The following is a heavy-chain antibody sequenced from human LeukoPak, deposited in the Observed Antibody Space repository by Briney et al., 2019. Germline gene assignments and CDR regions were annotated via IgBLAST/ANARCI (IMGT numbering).Heavy chain of an antibody. V-gene: IGHV4-39*01. CDR2: VYHGDDT. Sequence: SETLSLTCTVSAGSINNDIYFWGWIRQPPGKGLEWIASVYHGDDTYYRPSLKSRVTISKDRSKNQFSLRMTSVTAADTAVYYCAAHSWSYGESYWGQGTLVTVSS. J-gene: IGHJ4*02. CDR3: AAHSWSYGESY. D-gene: IGHD1-26*01. CDR1: AGSINNDIYF.